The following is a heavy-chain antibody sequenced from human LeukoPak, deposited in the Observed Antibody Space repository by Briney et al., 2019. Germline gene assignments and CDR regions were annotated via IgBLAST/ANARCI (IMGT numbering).Heavy chain of an antibody. V-gene: IGHV3-21*01. CDR1: GFTFSSYS. CDR2: ISSSSSYI. J-gene: IGHJ4*02. CDR3: VRETFSMYHLLLDY. Sequence: PGGSLRLSCAASGFTFSSYSMNWVRQAPGKGLEWVSSISSSSSYIYYADSVKGRFTISRDNAKNSLYLQMNSLRAEDTAVYYCVRETFSMYHLLLDYWGQGTLVTVSS. D-gene: IGHD1-26*01.